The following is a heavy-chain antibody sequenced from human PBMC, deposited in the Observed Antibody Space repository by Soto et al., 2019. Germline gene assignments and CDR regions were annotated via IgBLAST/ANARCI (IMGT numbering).Heavy chain of an antibody. CDR2: IIPMFDTP. D-gene: IGHD3-16*02. CDR3: TRSIGSGGVIGGFDY. CDR1: GGTFNTYA. V-gene: IGHV1-69*01. J-gene: IGHJ4*02. Sequence: QVQLVQSETEVKKPGSAVKVSCKASGGTFNTYAMNWVRQDPGQGLEWMGGIIPMFDTPRYAQKFQGRVTITVAESTTTAYLELSSLRSDDTAVYYCTRSIGSGGVIGGFDYWGQGTLVTVSS.